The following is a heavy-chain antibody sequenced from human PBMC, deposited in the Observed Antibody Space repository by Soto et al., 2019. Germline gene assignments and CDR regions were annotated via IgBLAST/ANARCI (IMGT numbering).Heavy chain of an antibody. CDR3: ARDSCGGDWPLGY. CDR1: GYTFRDYY. D-gene: IGHD2-21*02. Sequence: QVQLVQSGAEVKRPGASVKVSCQASGYTFRDYYIHWVRQAPGQGLEWMGMINPSGGGAWLTRGFQGRLTMTEDTSKSTVYMELSSLRSEDTALYYCARDSCGGDWPLGYWGQGSLVTVSS. V-gene: IGHV1-46*01. CDR2: INPSGGGA. J-gene: IGHJ4*02.